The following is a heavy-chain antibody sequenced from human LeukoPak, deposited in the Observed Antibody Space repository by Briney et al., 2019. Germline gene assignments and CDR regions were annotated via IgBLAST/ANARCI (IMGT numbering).Heavy chain of an antibody. J-gene: IGHJ5*02. CDR3: ARRGGRGYSYGYSMWWFDP. V-gene: IGHV4-4*07. CDR2: IFTSESP. D-gene: IGHD5-18*01. Sequence: SETLSLTCTVSGGSISSYYWSWIRQPAGKGLEWIGRIFTSESPNYNPSLKSRVTISVDTSKNQFSLKLSSVTAADTAVYYCARRGGRGYSYGYSMWWFDPWGQGTLVTVSS. CDR1: GGSISSYY.